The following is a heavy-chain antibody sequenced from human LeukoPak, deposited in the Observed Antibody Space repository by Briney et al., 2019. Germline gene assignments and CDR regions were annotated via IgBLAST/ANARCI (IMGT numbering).Heavy chain of an antibody. CDR2: IYSGGST. J-gene: IGHJ6*03. CDR1: GFTVSSNY. Sequence: PGGSLRLSCAASGFTVSSNYMSWVRQAPGKGLEWVSVIYSGGSTYYADSVKGRFTISRDNSKNTLYLQMNSLRAEDTAVYYCARVEIAVAGPNYYYYMDVWGKGTTVTISS. V-gene: IGHV3-66*01. CDR3: ARVEIAVAGPNYYYYMDV. D-gene: IGHD6-19*01.